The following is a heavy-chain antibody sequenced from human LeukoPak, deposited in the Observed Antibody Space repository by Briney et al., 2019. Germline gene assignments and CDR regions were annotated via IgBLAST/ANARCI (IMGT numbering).Heavy chain of an antibody. J-gene: IGHJ5*02. CDR3: ARAQGSGSYNNWFDP. CDR2: IYYSGST. V-gene: IGHV4-59*01. Sequence: PSETLSLTCTVSGGSISSYYWSWIRQPPGKGLEWIGYIYYSGSTNYNPSLKSRVTISVDTSKNQFSLKLSSVTAADTAVYYCARAQGSGSYNNWFDPWGQGTLVTVSS. CDR1: GGSISSYY. D-gene: IGHD3-10*01.